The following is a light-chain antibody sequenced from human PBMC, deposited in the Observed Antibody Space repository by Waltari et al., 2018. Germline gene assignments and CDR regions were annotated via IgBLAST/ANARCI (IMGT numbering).Light chain of an antibody. V-gene: IGKV1-39*01. CDR1: QSISSY. Sequence: DIQMTQSPFSLSASVGDRVTITCRASQSISSYLNWYQQKPGKAPKLLIYAASSLQSGIPSRFRGSGSGRDFTLSISSLQTENFATYCCQQSYSQTRTFGQGTKVEIK. CDR2: AAS. CDR3: QQSYSQTRT. J-gene: IGKJ1*01.